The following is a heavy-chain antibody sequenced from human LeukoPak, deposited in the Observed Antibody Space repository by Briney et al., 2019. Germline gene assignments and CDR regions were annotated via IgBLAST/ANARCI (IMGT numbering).Heavy chain of an antibody. J-gene: IGHJ3*02. D-gene: IGHD7-27*01. Sequence: SGGSLRLSCAASGFTFDDYAMHWVRQAPGKGLEWVSGTSWNSGSIGYADSVKGRFTISRDNAKNSLYLQMNSLRAEDTALYYCAKDRSGEDDAFDIWGQGTMVTVSS. V-gene: IGHV3-9*01. CDR1: GFTFDDYA. CDR2: TSWNSGSI. CDR3: AKDRSGEDDAFDI.